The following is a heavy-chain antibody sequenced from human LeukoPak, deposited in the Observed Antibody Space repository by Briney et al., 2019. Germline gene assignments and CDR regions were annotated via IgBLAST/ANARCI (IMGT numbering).Heavy chain of an antibody. CDR2: SKSDGSST. J-gene: IGHJ3*02. CDR1: GFTFSTYW. Sequence: GGSLRLSCAGSGFTFSTYWMHWVRQAPGKGLVWVSRSKSDGSSTSYAGSVKGRFTISRDNAKNTLYLQMNSLRAEDTAVYYCVRALRGDGFDIWGQGTMVTVSS. CDR3: VRALRGDGFDI. V-gene: IGHV3-74*01. D-gene: IGHD4-17*01.